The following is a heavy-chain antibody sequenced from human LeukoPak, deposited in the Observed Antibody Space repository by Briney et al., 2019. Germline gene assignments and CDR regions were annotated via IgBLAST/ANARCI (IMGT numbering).Heavy chain of an antibody. J-gene: IGHJ6*03. D-gene: IGHD3-22*01. CDR3: ARDEDNSGRYYYYMDV. V-gene: IGHV4-61*01. Sequence: PSETLSLTCTVSSGSVSGGSYYWNWIRQPPGQVLEWIGYIYDSGSANYNPSLKSRVTISIDTSKNQFSLKLSSVTAADTAVYYCARDEDNSGRYYYYMDVWGKGTTVTVSS. CDR1: SGSVSGGSYY. CDR2: IYDSGSA.